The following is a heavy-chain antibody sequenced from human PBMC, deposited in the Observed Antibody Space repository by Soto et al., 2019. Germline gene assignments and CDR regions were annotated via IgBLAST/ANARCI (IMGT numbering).Heavy chain of an antibody. CDR1: GFTFSSYV. V-gene: IGHV3-23*01. J-gene: IGHJ3*02. CDR3: ARAVVVVAATGAFDI. Sequence: EVQLLESGGGLVQPGGSLRLSCAASGFTFSSYVMSWVRQAPGKGLEWVSAISGSGGSTNYADSVKGRFTISRDNSKNTLYLQMNSLRAEDTAVYYCARAVVVVAATGAFDIWGQGTMVTVSS. D-gene: IGHD2-15*01. CDR2: ISGSGGST.